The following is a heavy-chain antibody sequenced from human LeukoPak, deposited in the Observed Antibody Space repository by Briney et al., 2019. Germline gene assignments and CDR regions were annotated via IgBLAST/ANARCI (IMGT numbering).Heavy chain of an antibody. V-gene: IGHV3-15*01. CDR1: GFTFSDAW. Sequence: GGSLRLSCAASGFTFSDAWMTWVRQAPGKGLEWVGRIKSKTDGGTTDYAAPVKGRFTISRDDSENTLYLQMSSLRDEDTAVYYCARDRGYGDYCLDPWGQGTLVTVSS. D-gene: IGHD4-17*01. CDR3: ARDRGYGDYCLDP. CDR2: IKSKTDGGTT. J-gene: IGHJ5*02.